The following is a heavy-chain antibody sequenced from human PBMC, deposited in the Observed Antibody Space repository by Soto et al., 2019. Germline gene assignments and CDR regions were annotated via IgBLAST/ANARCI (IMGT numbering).Heavy chain of an antibody. D-gene: IGHD5-18*01. CDR3: VRRDEVSGYAIDT. CDR1: GFSLSDIGEG. V-gene: IGHV2-5*04. J-gene: IGHJ4*01. Sequence: SGPTLVNPTQTLTLTCTFSGFSLSDIGEGMGWVRQPPGKALEWLAALFWDDDERYSPSLEHRITITKDTSENQVVLTLTRMEVVDMGSYYCVRRDEVSGYAIDTWGQGTVVTVSS. CDR2: LFWDDDE.